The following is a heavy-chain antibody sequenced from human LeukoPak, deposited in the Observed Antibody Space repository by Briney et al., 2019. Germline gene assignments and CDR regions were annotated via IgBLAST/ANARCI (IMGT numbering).Heavy chain of an antibody. J-gene: IGHJ4*02. CDR1: GYTLTELS. CDR3: ATEVGYCSGGSCDYSFDY. V-gene: IGHV1-24*01. D-gene: IGHD2-15*01. CDR2: FDPEDGET. Sequence: ASVKVSCKVSGYTLTELSMHWVRQAPGKGLEWMGGFDPEDGETISAQKFQGRVTMTEDTSTDTAYMELSSLRSEDTAVYYCATEVGYCSGGSCDYSFDYWGQGTLVTVSS.